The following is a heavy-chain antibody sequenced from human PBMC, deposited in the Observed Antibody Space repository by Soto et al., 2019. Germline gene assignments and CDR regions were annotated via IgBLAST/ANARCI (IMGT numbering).Heavy chain of an antibody. CDR1: GGSISSGDYY. Sequence: PSETLSLTCTVSGGSISSGDYYWSWIRQPPGKGLEWIGYISYSRSTYYNPSLKSRVFISVDTSKNQFSLKVSSVTAADTAGYYCATKAAVDYYDSSGYYPYYFDYWCQGTLVTVSS. J-gene: IGHJ4*02. V-gene: IGHV4-30-4*01. D-gene: IGHD3-22*01. CDR2: ISYSRST. CDR3: ATKAAVDYYDSSGYYPYYFDY.